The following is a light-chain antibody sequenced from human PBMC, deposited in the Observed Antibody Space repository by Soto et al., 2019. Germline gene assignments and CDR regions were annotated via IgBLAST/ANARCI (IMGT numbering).Light chain of an antibody. Sequence: EIVLTQSPATLSLSPGERATLSCRASQSVSHYLAWYQQKPGQAPRLLIYDASSRATGIPARFSGSGSATDFTLTISSLEPEDFAGYYCQQRGNWPSITFGQGTRLEL. CDR3: QQRGNWPSIT. V-gene: IGKV3-11*01. CDR2: DAS. J-gene: IGKJ5*01. CDR1: QSVSHY.